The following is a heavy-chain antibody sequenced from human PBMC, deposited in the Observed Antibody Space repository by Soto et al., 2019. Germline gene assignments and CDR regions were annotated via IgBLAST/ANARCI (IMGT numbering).Heavy chain of an antibody. Sequence: QVQLVQSGAEVKMPGSSVKVSCTASGGTFTSYTFSWVRQVPGQGLEWMGRIIPILRMADFAQKFQGRVTINADESTSTVYMKLSSLRSEDTAVYYCATSYGSESAHFDYWGQGTLVTVS. D-gene: IGHD3-10*01. V-gene: IGHV1-69*02. CDR2: IIPILRMA. CDR3: ATSYGSESAHFDY. J-gene: IGHJ4*02. CDR1: GGTFTSYT.